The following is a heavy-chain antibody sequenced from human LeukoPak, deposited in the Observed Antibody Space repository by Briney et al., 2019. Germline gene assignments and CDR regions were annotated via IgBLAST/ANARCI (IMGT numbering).Heavy chain of an antibody. J-gene: IGHJ4*02. V-gene: IGHV3-7*03. CDR3: ARDRTGAGLDY. CDR2: IRQDGNEK. Sequence: GGSLRLSCAASGFTFSSSWMSWVRRAPGKGLEWVANIRQDGNEKYFADSVKGRFTISRDNAKNSLFLQVNSLRAEDTAVYYCARDRTGAGLDYWGQGTLVTVSS. CDR1: GFTFSSSW. D-gene: IGHD1-14*01.